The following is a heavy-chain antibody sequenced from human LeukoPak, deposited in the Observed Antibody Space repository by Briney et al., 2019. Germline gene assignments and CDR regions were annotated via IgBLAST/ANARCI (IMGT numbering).Heavy chain of an antibody. CDR2: IIGDGSST. CDR3: ARALGQQPDY. J-gene: IGHJ4*02. Sequence: GGSLRLSCPASGFTSSNYWMHWVRQAPGKGLMWVSRIIGDGSSTSYADSVKGRFTISRDNAKNTLYLQMNSLRAEDTAVYYCARALGQQPDYWGQGTLVTVSS. CDR1: GFTSSNYW. D-gene: IGHD6-13*01. V-gene: IGHV3-74*01.